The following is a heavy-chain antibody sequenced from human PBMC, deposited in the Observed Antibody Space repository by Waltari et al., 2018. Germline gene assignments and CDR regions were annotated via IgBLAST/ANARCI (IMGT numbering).Heavy chain of an antibody. D-gene: IGHD2-15*01. CDR3: ARDRGRGLYLES. CDR1: GESVPNTYW. V-gene: IGHV4-4*02. Sequence: QVKLQESGPGLVKPSGTLSLTCAVSGESVPNTYWWSWVRQSPGRGREWIGQIHGSGRTNYNPSLESRVTVSLDTSNNHFSLRVTSATAADTAVYFCARDRGRGLYLESWGQGTLVTVSP. J-gene: IGHJ4*02. CDR2: IHGSGRT.